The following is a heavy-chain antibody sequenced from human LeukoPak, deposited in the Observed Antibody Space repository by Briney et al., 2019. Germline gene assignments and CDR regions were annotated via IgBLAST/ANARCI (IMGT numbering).Heavy chain of an antibody. J-gene: IGHJ5*02. Sequence: SETLSLTCAVYGGSFSGYYWSWIRQPPGEGLEWIGEINHSGSTNYNPSLKSRVTISVDTSKNQFSLKLSSVTAADTAVYYCARRRGYSYGSFDPWGQGTLVTVSS. CDR3: ARRRGYSYGSFDP. V-gene: IGHV4-34*01. CDR2: INHSGST. CDR1: GGSFSGYY. D-gene: IGHD5-18*01.